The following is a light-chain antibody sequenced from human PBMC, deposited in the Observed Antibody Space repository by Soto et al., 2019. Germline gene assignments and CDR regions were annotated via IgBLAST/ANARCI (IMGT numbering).Light chain of an antibody. CDR1: QSVLYNSNNKNY. J-gene: IGKJ1*01. V-gene: IGKV4-1*01. CDR3: QQYYSPWP. Sequence: DIVMTQSPDSLAVSLGERATINCKSSQSVLYNSNNKNYLAWYQQKPGQPPKLLIYWASTRESGVPDRFSGSGSVTDFTLTISSLQAEDVAVYYCQQYYSPWPFGQWTKVEIK. CDR2: WAS.